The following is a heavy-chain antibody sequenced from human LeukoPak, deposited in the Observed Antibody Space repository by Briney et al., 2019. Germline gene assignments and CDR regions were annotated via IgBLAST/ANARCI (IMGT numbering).Heavy chain of an antibody. CDR1: GYTFTSYA. CDR3: ARDPPFGYRTPHFDY. V-gene: IGHV1-3*01. CDR2: INAGNGNT. Sequence: ASVKVSCKASGYTFTSYAMHWVRQAPGQRPEWMGWINAGNGNTKYSQKFQGRVTITRDISASTAYMELSSLRSEDTAVYYCARDPPFGYRTPHFDYWGQGTLVTVSS. D-gene: IGHD5-18*01. J-gene: IGHJ4*02.